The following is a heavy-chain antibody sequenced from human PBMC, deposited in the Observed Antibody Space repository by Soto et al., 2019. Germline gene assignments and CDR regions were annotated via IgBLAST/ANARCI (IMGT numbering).Heavy chain of an antibody. J-gene: IGHJ5*02. CDR2: IHFSGTT. CDR1: GGSISSGDYY. V-gene: IGHV4-31*03. CDR3: ARRDRSGFSYWLDT. Sequence: QVQLQESGPGLVKPSQTLSLTCTVSGGSISSGDYYWSWIRQHPGKGLEWIGTIHFSGTTYYNPSLTSRVTIAVDTSKSQFSLKLSSVTAADTAVYYCARRDRSGFSYWLDTWGQGTLVTVSS. D-gene: IGHD3-22*01.